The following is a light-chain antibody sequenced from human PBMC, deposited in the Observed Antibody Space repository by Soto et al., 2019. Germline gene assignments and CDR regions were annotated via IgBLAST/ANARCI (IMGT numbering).Light chain of an antibody. CDR1: QSISSW. CDR3: QQYNSYSST. CDR2: DAS. V-gene: IGKV1-5*01. Sequence: DIQMTQSPSTLSASVGDRVTITCRASQSISSWLAWYQQKPGKAPKLLIYDASSLESGVPSRFXGSGXGTXXXXXXXXLQPDDFATYYCQQYNSYSSTFGQGTKLEIK. J-gene: IGKJ2*01.